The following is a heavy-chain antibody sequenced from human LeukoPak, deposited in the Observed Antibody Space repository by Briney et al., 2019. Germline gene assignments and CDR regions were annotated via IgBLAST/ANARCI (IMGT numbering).Heavy chain of an antibody. Sequence: GSLRLSCAASGFTVSSNYMSWVRQAPGKGLEWVSVIYSGGSTYYADSVKGRFTISRDNSKNTLYLQMNSLRAEDTAVYYCARGTEADYYDSSGYYSTEYYFDYWGQGTLVTVSS. CDR3: ARGTEADYYDSSGYYSTEYYFDY. D-gene: IGHD3-22*01. CDR2: IYSGGST. CDR1: GFTVSSNY. J-gene: IGHJ4*02. V-gene: IGHV3-66*02.